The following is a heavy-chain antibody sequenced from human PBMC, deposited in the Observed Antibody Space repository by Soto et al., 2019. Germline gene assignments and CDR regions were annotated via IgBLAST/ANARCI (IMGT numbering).Heavy chain of an antibody. J-gene: IGHJ6*02. CDR1: GYTFTSYY. D-gene: IGHD1-26*01. CDR3: ARGGGGMYSGSYYYYGLDV. V-gene: IGHV1-46*01. Sequence: GASVKVSCKASGYTFTSYYMHWVRQAPGQGLEWMGMINPSGGDTSYAQKFQGRVTMTRDTSTSSVYMELSSLRSEDTAVYYCARGGGGMYSGSYYYYGLDVWGQGTTVTVSS. CDR2: INPSGGDT.